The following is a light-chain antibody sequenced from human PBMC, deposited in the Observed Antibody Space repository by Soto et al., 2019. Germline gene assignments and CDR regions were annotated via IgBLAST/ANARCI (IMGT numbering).Light chain of an antibody. CDR3: AVWDDSLNGVL. J-gene: IGLJ2*01. CDR1: SSNIGRYT. Sequence: QSVLTQPPSASGAPGQRVTISCSGSSSNIGRYTVNWYQQLPGTAPKLLLYSNNQRPSGVPDGFSGSKSGTSASLAISGLQSEDGADYYCAVWDDSLNGVLFGGGTKLTVL. V-gene: IGLV1-44*01. CDR2: SNN.